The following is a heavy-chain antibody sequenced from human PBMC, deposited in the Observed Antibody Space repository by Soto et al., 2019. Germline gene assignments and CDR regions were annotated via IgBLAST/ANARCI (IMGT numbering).Heavy chain of an antibody. CDR2: IDWDDDK. V-gene: IGHV2-70*01. J-gene: IGHJ6*02. Sequence: TLSLTCAVSGYSISSGLYWGWIRQPPGKALEWLALIDWDDDKYYSTSLKTRLTISKDTSKNQVVLTMTNMDPVDTATYYCARILKQLGPHYYYGMDVWGQGTTVTVSS. CDR1: GYSISSGLY. CDR3: ARILKQLGPHYYYGMDV. D-gene: IGHD6-6*01.